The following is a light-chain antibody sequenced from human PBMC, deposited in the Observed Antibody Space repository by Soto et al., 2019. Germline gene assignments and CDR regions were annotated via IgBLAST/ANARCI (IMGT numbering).Light chain of an antibody. CDR2: DVS. V-gene: IGKV3-11*01. CDR1: QSVSSY. J-gene: IGKJ4*01. CDR3: QQRSNWPLT. Sequence: EIVLTQSPATLSLSPGERATLSCRASQSVSSYLAWYQQKPGQAPRLLVYDVSNRDAGIPSRFSGSGSGTDFTLTISSLEPEDFAVYYCQQRSNWPLTFGGGTKVEIK.